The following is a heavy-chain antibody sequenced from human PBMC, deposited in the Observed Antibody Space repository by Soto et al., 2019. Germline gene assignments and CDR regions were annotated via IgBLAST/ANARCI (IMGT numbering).Heavy chain of an antibody. CDR3: ARASYEVVAATVFDY. Sequence: SETLSLTCAVSGGSISSSNWGSWVRQPPGKGLEWIGEIYHSGSTNYNPSLKSRVTISVDKSKNQFSLKLSSVTAADTAVYYCARASYEVVAATVFDYWGQGTLVTVSS. D-gene: IGHD2-15*01. CDR1: GGSISSSNW. V-gene: IGHV4-4*02. CDR2: IYHSGST. J-gene: IGHJ4*02.